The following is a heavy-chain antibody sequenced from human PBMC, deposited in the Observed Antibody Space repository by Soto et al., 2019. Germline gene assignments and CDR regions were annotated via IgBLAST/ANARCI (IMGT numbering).Heavy chain of an antibody. J-gene: IGHJ6*02. CDR2: IKSDGSWA. D-gene: IGHD3-10*01. Sequence: PGGSLRLSCTASGFTFSSYWMHWVRQAPGKGLEWVSRIKSDGSWALYADSMEGRLTISRDNAKNTLYLQMNSLRAEDTAVYYCARDGRGYYGSGSYSAPDAMDVWGQGTTVTDAMDVWGQGTTVTVSS. V-gene: IGHV3-74*01. CDR3: ARDGRGYYGSGSYSAPDAMDVWGQGTTVTDAMDV. CDR1: GFTFSSYW.